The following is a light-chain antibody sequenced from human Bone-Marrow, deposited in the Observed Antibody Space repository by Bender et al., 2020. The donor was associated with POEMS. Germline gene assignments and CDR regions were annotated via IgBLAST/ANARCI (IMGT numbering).Light chain of an antibody. CDR3: CSYVGGSARV. J-gene: IGLJ3*02. CDR2: EGN. V-gene: IGLV2-23*01. Sequence: QSALAQPASVSGSPGQSITISCTGTSSDVGSYNLVSWYQHHPGRAPKLLIYEGNKWPSGASHRFSGSKTGNTASLTISGLQAEDEADYYCCSYVGGSARVFGGGTKLTVL. CDR1: SSDVGSYNL.